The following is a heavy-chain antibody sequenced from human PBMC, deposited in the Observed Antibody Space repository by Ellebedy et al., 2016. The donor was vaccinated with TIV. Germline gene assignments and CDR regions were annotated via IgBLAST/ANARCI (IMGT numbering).Heavy chain of an antibody. CDR1: GGTFSSYA. CDR2: IIPIFGTA. D-gene: IGHD4-23*01. J-gene: IGHJ6*02. Sequence: SVKVSXKASGGTFSSYAISWVRQAPGQGLEWMGGIIPIFGTANYAQKFQGRVTITADESTSTAYMELSSLRSEDTAVYYCATVVTRWDYYYYYGMDVWGQGTTVTVSS. V-gene: IGHV1-69*13. CDR3: ATVVTRWDYYYYYGMDV.